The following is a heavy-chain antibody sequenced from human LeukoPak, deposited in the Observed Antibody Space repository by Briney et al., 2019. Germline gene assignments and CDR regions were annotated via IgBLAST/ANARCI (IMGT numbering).Heavy chain of an antibody. CDR1: GYTFTSYD. D-gene: IGHD6-6*01. CDR3: AREYSSSSDFDY. Sequence: APVKVSCKASGYTFTSYDINWVRQATGQGLEWMGWMNPNSGNTGYAQKFQGRVTMTRNTSISTAYMALSSLRSEDTAVYYCAREYSSSSDFDYWGQGTLVTVSS. CDR2: MNPNSGNT. V-gene: IGHV1-8*01. J-gene: IGHJ4*02.